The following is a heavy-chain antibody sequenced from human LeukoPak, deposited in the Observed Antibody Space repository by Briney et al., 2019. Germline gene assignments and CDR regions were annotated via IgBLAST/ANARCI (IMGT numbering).Heavy chain of an antibody. CDR1: GGSFSGYY. J-gene: IGHJ5*02. CDR2: INHSGST. Sequence: SETPSLTCAVYGGSFSGYYWSWIRQPPGKGLEWIGEINHSGSTNYNPPLKSRVTISVDTSKNQFSLKLSSVTAADTAVYYCARGSQYYDFWSGYHPNWFDPWGQGTLVTVSS. D-gene: IGHD3-3*01. CDR3: ARGSQYYDFWSGYHPNWFDP. V-gene: IGHV4-34*01.